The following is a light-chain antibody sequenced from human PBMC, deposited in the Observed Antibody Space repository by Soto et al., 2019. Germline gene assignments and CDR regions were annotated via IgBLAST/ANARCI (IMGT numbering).Light chain of an antibody. Sequence: EIVLTQSPATLSLSPGERATLSCRASEGVSSSLAWYQHKRGQAPRLLIYNVSKRATGIPARFSGSGSGVDFTLSISSLEPEDFAVYYCQQRSNWPLTFGGGTKVEIK. CDR3: QQRSNWPLT. J-gene: IGKJ4*01. V-gene: IGKV3-11*01. CDR1: EGVSSS. CDR2: NVS.